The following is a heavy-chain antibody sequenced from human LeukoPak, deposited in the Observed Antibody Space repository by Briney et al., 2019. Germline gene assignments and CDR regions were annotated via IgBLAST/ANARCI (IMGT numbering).Heavy chain of an antibody. Sequence: SETPSLTCTVSGVSISSSSFCWGWIRQPPGKGLEWIGSFHYSGSTNYNPSLKSRLTISLDMSKNQFSLKLSSVTAADTAVYYCARRGPSSGWSFDYWGQGILVTVSS. J-gene: IGHJ4*02. CDR1: GVSISSSSFC. D-gene: IGHD6-19*01. CDR2: FHYSGST. CDR3: ARRGPSSGWSFDY. V-gene: IGHV4-39*01.